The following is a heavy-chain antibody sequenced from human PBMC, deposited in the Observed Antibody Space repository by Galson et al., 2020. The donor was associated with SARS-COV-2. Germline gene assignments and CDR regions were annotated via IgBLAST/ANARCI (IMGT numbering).Heavy chain of an antibody. V-gene: IGHV3-43D*03. Sequence: GGSLRLSCAASGFTFADYAMHWVRQAPGKGLEWVSLISWDGGSTYYADSVKGRFTISRDNSKNSLYLQMNSLRAEDTALYYCAKDICEDYGDCYFDYWGQGTLVTVSS. CDR3: AKDICEDYGDCYFDY. J-gene: IGHJ4*02. CDR2: ISWDGGST. D-gene: IGHD4-17*01. CDR1: GFTFADYA.